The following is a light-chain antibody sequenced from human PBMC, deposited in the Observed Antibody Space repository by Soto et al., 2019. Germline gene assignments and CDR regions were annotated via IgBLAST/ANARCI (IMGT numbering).Light chain of an antibody. J-gene: IGKJ1*01. V-gene: IGKV2-30*01. CDR1: QSVVYSRDGIAY. CDR2: KAS. CDR3: MQGTHWPPT. Sequence: DVVMTQSPLSLPVTLGQSASISCSSSQSVVYSRDGIAYLSWFQQRPGQSPRRLIYKASKRDSGVPDRCSGSGSGTDFTLTISRVEAEYVGVYYCMQGTHWPPTFGRGTKVEFK.